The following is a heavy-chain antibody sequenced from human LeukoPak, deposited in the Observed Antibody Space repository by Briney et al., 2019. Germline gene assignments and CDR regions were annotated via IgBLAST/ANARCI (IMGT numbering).Heavy chain of an antibody. Sequence: GGSLRLSCGASGFTFSDHYMDWVRQAPGKGLEWVGRTRNKANSYTTEYAASVKGRFTISRDDSKNSLYLQMNSLKTEDTAVYYCAIYGMDVWGQGTTVTVSS. CDR1: GFTFSDHY. CDR2: TRNKANSYTT. V-gene: IGHV3-72*01. J-gene: IGHJ6*02. CDR3: AIYGMDV.